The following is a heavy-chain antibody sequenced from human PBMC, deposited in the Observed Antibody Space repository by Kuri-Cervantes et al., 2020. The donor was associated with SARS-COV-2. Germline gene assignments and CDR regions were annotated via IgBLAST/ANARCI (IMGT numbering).Heavy chain of an antibody. CDR1: VGTFSSYA. Sequence: SVKVSCKASVGTFSSYAISWVRQAPGQGLEWMGGIIPIFGTANYAQKFQGRVTITADKSTSIAYMELSSLRSEDTAVYYCARDRRSSDCSSTSCYLNWFDPWGQGTLVTVSS. CDR2: IIPIFGTA. CDR3: ARDRRSSDCSSTSCYLNWFDP. J-gene: IGHJ5*02. V-gene: IGHV1-69*06. D-gene: IGHD2-2*01.